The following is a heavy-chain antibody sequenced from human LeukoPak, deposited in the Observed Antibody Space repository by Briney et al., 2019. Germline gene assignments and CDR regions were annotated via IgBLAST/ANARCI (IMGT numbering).Heavy chain of an antibody. D-gene: IGHD4-17*01. V-gene: IGHV4-59*01. CDR1: GGSISSFY. J-gene: IGHJ4*02. Sequence: TSETLSLTCTVSGGSISSFYWSWIRQPPGKGLEWIAYIYYRGSTNYNPSLKSRVAISVDTSRNQFSLKLSSVTAADTAVCYCARDYGGKFDYWGQGTLVAVSS. CDR3: ARDYGGKFDY. CDR2: IYYRGST.